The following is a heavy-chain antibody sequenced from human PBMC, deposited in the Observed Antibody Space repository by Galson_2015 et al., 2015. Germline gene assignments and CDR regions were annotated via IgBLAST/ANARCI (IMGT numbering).Heavy chain of an antibody. J-gene: IGHJ6*02. CDR3: ARLSGDNWNYVRSHKGYYYYGMDV. V-gene: IGHV5-51*01. CDR1: GYSFTSYW. CDR2: IYPGDSDT. D-gene: IGHD1-7*01. Sequence: QSGAEVKKPGESLKISCKGSGYSFTSYWIGWVRQMPGKGLEWMGIIYPGDSDTRYSPSFQGQVTISADKSISTAYLQWSSLKASDTAMYYCARLSGDNWNYVRSHKGYYYYGMDVWGQGTTVTVSS.